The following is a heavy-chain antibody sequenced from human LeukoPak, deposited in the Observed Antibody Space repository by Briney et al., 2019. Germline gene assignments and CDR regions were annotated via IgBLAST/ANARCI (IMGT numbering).Heavy chain of an antibody. J-gene: IGHJ6*02. CDR2: IYPGDSDT. CDR1: GYSFTSYW. D-gene: IGHD3-3*01. CDR3: ARHLGAWYYDFWSGYYLSYGMDV. V-gene: IGHV5-51*01. Sequence: GESLKISCKGSGYSFTSYWIGWVRQMPGKGLEWMGIIYPGDSDTRYSPSFQGQVTISADKSISTAYLQWSSLKASDTAMYYCARHLGAWYYDFWSGYYLSYGMDVWGQGTTVTVSS.